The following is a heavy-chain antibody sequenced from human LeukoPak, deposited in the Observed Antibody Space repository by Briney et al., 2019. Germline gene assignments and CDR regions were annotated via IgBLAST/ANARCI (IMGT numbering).Heavy chain of an antibody. CDR2: IYYSGST. Sequence: PSETLSLTCTLSGGFVSSGSDYWSWIRQPPGKGLEWIGYIYYSGSTNYIPSLKSRVTRSVATSKNQFSLKLSSVTAADTAVYYCAGQYDFWSGSGQKNWFDPWGQGTLVTVSS. D-gene: IGHD3-3*01. J-gene: IGHJ5*02. V-gene: IGHV4-61*01. CDR3: AGQYDFWSGSGQKNWFDP. CDR1: GGFVSSGSDY.